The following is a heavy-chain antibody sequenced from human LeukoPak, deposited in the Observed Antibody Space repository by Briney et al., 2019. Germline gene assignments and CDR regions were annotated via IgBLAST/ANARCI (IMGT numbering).Heavy chain of an antibody. V-gene: IGHV3-7*01. D-gene: IGHD4-11*01. Sequence: GGSLRLACPASGFSFISYLRGWVRQAPGKGLEGMANIKQDGSETFYVDFVRGRFTISRDIAENSLYLQMSSLRAEDTAVYYCVREIKLDYDNFPTHFASWGQGTLVTVSS. CDR3: VREIKLDYDNFPTHFAS. CDR2: IKQDGSET. CDR1: GFSFISYL. J-gene: IGHJ4*02.